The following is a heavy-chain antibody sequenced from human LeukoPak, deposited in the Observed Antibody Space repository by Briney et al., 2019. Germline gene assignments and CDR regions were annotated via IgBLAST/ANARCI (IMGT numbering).Heavy chain of an antibody. CDR3: ARDIPYYYDSSGYYDAFDI. J-gene: IGHJ3*02. CDR1: GFTFSAYA. V-gene: IGHV3-23*01. D-gene: IGHD3-22*01. CDR2: ITGGAGTT. Sequence: GGSLRLSCAASGFTFSAYAMTWVRQAPGKGLEWVSSITGGAGTTYYADSVKGRFTISRDNSKNTLYLQMNSLRAEDTAVYYCARDIPYYYDSSGYYDAFDIWGQGTMVTVSS.